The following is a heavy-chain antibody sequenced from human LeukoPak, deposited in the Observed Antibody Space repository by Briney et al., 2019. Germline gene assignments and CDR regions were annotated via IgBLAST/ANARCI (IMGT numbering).Heavy chain of an antibody. CDR3: ARLRAISRTTDYFDY. D-gene: IGHD1-7*01. V-gene: IGHV3-7*01. CDR2: IEDDGNKK. Sequence: GESLRLSCATSGFTLSNFWMNWVRQAPGKGLEWVANIEDDGNKKNYVDSVKGRFTISRDNVKNSIYLQMNSLRADDTAVYYCARLRAISRTTDYFDYWGQGTLVTVSS. J-gene: IGHJ4*02. CDR1: GFTLSNFW.